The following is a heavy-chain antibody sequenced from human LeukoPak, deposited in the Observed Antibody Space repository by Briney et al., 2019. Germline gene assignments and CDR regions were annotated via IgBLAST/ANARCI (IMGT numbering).Heavy chain of an antibody. Sequence: PSETLSLTCTVSGGSISSYYWSWIRQSPGKGLEWIGYIYYTGSTNYNPSLKSRATISVDTSKNQFSLNLSSVTAADTAVYYCARGRVSGSYLRAFNYWGQGTLVTVSS. V-gene: IGHV4-59*01. J-gene: IGHJ4*02. CDR1: GGSISSYY. CDR3: ARGRVSGSYLRAFNY. CDR2: IYYTGST. D-gene: IGHD1-26*01.